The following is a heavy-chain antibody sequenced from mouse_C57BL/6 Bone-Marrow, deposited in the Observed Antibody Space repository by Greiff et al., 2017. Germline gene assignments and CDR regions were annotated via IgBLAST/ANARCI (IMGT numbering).Heavy chain of an antibody. CDR3: AIRGNYYGSSYGEEDYFDY. D-gene: IGHD1-1*01. V-gene: IGHV1-74*01. Sequence: QVQLQQPGAELVKPGASVKVSCKASGYTFTSYWMHWVKQRPGQGLEWIGRIHPSDSDTNYNQKFKGKATFTVDKSSSTAYMQLSSLTSEDSAVYYWAIRGNYYGSSYGEEDYFDYWGQGTTLTVSS. CDR2: IHPSDSDT. J-gene: IGHJ2*01. CDR1: GYTFTSYW.